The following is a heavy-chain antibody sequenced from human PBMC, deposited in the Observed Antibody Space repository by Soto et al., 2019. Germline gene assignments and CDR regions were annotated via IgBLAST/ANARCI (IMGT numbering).Heavy chain of an antibody. CDR1: GFTVTEIY. CDR3: VREPRYCRGGSCSIMGDAFDI. D-gene: IGHD2-15*01. V-gene: IGHV3-66*01. CDR2: IYNEFT. J-gene: IGHJ3*02. Sequence: EVQLVESGGGLVQPGGSLRLSCVASGFTVTEIYMNWVRQAPGKGLEWVSVIYNEFTDYADSVRGRFSISTDSAKNALYLQMNSLGAEDSAVYYCVREPRYCRGGSCSIMGDAFDIWGQGTMVTVSS.